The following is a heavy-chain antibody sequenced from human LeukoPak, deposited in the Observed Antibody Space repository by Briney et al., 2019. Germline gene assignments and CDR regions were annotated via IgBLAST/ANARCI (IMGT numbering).Heavy chain of an antibody. CDR3: AKDRGDTHNSGYFVY. Sequence: SETLSLTCTVSGGSISNYYWSWIRQPPWKGLEWIGYIYNSGNTNYNPSPKSRVTISMDTSKNQFSLKLSSVTAADTAVYYCAKDRGDTHNSGYFVYWGQGTLVTVSS. J-gene: IGHJ4*02. V-gene: IGHV4-4*08. CDR2: IYNSGNT. CDR1: GGSISNYY. D-gene: IGHD3-10*01.